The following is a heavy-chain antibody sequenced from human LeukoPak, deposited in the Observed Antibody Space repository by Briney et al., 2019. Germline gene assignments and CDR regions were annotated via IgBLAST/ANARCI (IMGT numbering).Heavy chain of an antibody. V-gene: IGHV6-1*01. CDR1: GDSLSSNSAA. D-gene: IGHD1-26*01. J-gene: IGHJ4*02. CDR2: TYYRSKLYN. Sequence: SQTLSLTCALSGDSLSSNSAAWHWLRHSPSRGLEWLGRTYYRSKLYNDSAVSVKSRITINPDTSKNQFSLQLSSVTPEDTAVYYCARQSGGLLGYWGQGTLVTVSS. CDR3: ARQSGGLLGY.